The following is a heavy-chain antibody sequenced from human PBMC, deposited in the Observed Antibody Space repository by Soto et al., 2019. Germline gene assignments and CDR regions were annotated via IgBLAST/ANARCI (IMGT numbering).Heavy chain of an antibody. J-gene: IGHJ3*02. CDR1: GGSISSGGYY. CDR3: ARSSVIMTTVVTDAFDI. CDR2: IYYSGST. D-gene: IGHD4-17*01. Sequence: SETLSLTCTVSGGSISSGGYYWSWIRQHPGKDLEWIGYIYYSGSTYYNPSLKSRVTISVDTSKNQFSLKLSSVTAADTAVYYCARSSVIMTTVVTDAFDIWGQGTMVTVSS. V-gene: IGHV4-31*03.